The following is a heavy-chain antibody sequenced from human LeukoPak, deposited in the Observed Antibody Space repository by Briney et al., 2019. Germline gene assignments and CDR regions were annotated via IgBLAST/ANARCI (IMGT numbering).Heavy chain of an antibody. CDR1: GGTFSRYA. J-gene: IGHJ4*02. CDR3: ASPAQLRFLEWLSFDY. V-gene: IGHV1-69*13. CDR2: IIPMFGTA. Sequence: SVKVSCKASGGTFSRYAISWVRQAPGQGLEWMGGIIPMFGTANYAQKFQGRVTITADESTSTAYMELSSLRSEDTAVYYCASPAQLRFLEWLSFDYWGQGTLVTVSS. D-gene: IGHD3-3*01.